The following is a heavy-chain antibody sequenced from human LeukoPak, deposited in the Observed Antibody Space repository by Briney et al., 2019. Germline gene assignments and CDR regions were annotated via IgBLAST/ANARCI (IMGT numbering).Heavy chain of an antibody. D-gene: IGHD6-19*01. V-gene: IGHV1-2*02. CDR3: ARPGIAVAGQRGYFDY. Sequence: ASVKVSCKASGYTFTDYYMHWVRQAPGQGLEWMGWINPNSGGTNYAQKFQGRVTMTRDTSISTAYMELSRLRSDDTAVYYCARPGIAVAGQRGYFDYWGQGTLVTVSS. CDR2: INPNSGGT. CDR1: GYTFTDYY. J-gene: IGHJ4*02.